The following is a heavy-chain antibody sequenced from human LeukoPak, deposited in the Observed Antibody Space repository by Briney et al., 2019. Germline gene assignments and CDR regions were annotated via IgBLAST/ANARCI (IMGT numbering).Heavy chain of an antibody. CDR3: AREQSGDGWSGFDY. D-gene: IGHD6-19*01. CDR2: ISDDGSRQ. CDR1: GFTFRSYA. V-gene: IGHV3-30*15. Sequence: GGSLRHSCAASGFTFRSYAMHWVRQAPGKGLEWVAVISDDGSRQHYADFLEGRITISRDNSKNTVSLQMSSLRTEDTAVYFCAREQSGDGWSGFDYWGQGTLVTVSS. J-gene: IGHJ4*02.